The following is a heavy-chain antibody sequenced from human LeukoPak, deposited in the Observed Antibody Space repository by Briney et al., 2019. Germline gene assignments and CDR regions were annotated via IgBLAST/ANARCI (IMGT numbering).Heavy chain of an antibody. V-gene: IGHV3-30*03. CDR1: GFTFSSYG. CDR2: ISYDGSNK. CDR3: ARHRSSSSSVDY. J-gene: IGHJ4*02. Sequence: GRSLRLSCAASGFTFSSYGMHWVRQAPGKGLEWVAVISYDGSNKYYADSVKGRFTISRDNSKNTLYLQMNSLRAEDTAVYYCARHRSSSSSVDYWGQGTLVTVSS. D-gene: IGHD6-6*01.